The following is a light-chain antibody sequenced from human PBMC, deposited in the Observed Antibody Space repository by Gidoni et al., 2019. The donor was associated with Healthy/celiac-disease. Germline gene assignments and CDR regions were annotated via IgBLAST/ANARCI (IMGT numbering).Light chain of an antibody. Sequence: DIQMTQSPSSLSASVGDRVTITCRARQSISSYLNWYQQKPGKAPKLLIYAASSLQSWVPSRFSGSGSVTDFTLTISSLLPEDFATYYCQQSYSTPPEYTFGQXTKLEIK. V-gene: IGKV1-39*01. CDR2: AAS. CDR1: QSISSY. CDR3: QQSYSTPPEYT. J-gene: IGKJ2*01.